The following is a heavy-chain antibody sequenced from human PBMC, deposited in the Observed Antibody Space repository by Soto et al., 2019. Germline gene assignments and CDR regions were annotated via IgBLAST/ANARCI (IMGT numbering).Heavy chain of an antibody. CDR3: AKKSSSSTFDY. CDR2: ISGSDDSK. CDR1: GFTFSSYA. D-gene: IGHD6-6*01. Sequence: EVQLLESGGGLVQPGESLRLSCAASGFTFSSYAMSWVRQAPGKGLEWVSVISGSDDSKYYADSVKGRFTISRDNSKNTRYMQMNSLRADDTAVYYCAKKSSSSTFDYWGQGTLVPVSS. V-gene: IGHV3-23*01. J-gene: IGHJ4*02.